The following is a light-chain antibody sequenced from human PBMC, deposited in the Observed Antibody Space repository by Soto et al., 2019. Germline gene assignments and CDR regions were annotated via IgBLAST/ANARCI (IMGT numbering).Light chain of an antibody. CDR2: GAS. V-gene: IGKV3-20*01. J-gene: IGKJ5*01. CDR1: QSVSSSY. Sequence: EIVLTQPPGTLSLSPGERATLSCRASQSVSSSYLTWYQQKPGQAPRLIIYGASSRATGIPDRFSGSGSGTDFTLTSSRLQPEDFAVYYCNQYGSSPPISFGQGTRLEIK. CDR3: NQYGSSPPIS.